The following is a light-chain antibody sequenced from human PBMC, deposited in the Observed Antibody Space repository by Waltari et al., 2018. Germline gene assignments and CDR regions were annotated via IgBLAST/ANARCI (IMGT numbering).Light chain of an antibody. CDR2: AAS. CDR1: QSVRGT. J-gene: IGKJ1*01. CDR3: QHYVRLPVT. V-gene: IGKV3-20*01. Sequence: EIVLTQSPGPLSLSPGERATLPCRASQSVRGTLAWYQQKPGQPPRLLIYAASIRATGIPDRFSGSGSGTDFTLTISRLEPEDFAVYYCQHYVRLPVTFGQGTKVEIK.